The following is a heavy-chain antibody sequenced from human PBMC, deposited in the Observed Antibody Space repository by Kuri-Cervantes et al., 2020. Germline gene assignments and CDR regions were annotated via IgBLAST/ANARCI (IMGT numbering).Heavy chain of an antibody. CDR1: GFTFSSYW. D-gene: IGHD2-15*01. CDR3: AREGSGGRTQVDY. Sequence: LSLTCAASGFTFSSYWMSWVRQAPGKGLEWVANIRQDGSEKYYVDSVKGRFTISRDNSKNTLYLQMNSLRAEDTAVYYCAREGSGGRTQVDYWGQGTLVTVSS. CDR2: IRQDGSEK. V-gene: IGHV3-7*01. J-gene: IGHJ4*02.